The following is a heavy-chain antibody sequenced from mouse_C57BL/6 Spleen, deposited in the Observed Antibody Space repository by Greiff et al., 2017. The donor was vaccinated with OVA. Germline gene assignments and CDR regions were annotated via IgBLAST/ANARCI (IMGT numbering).Heavy chain of an antibody. CDR3: ARKIGFRGSYAMDY. CDR2: ISSGSSTI. J-gene: IGHJ4*01. CDR1: GFTFSDYG. Sequence: EVKVVESGGGLVKPGGSLKLSCAASGFTFSDYGMHWVRQAPEKGLEWVAYISSGSSTIYYADTVKGRFTISRDNAKNTLFLQMTSLRSEDTAMYYCARKIGFRGSYAMDYWGQGTSVTVSS. D-gene: IGHD1-1*01. V-gene: IGHV5-17*01.